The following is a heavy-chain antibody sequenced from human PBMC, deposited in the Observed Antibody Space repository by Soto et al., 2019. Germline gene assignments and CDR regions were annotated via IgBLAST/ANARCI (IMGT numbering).Heavy chain of an antibody. J-gene: IGHJ5*02. Sequence: SETLSLTCTVSGGSISSYYWSWIRQPPGKGLEWIGYIYYSGSTNYNPSLKSRVTISVDTSKNQFSLKLSSVTAADTAVYYCARDLYCGGDCLWWFDPWGQGTLVTVSS. CDR3: ARDLYCGGDCLWWFDP. CDR2: IYYSGST. D-gene: IGHD2-21*02. CDR1: GGSISSYY. V-gene: IGHV4-59*01.